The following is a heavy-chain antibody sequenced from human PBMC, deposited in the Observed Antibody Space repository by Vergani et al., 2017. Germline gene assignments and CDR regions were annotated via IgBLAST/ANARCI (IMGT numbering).Heavy chain of an antibody. D-gene: IGHD3-10*01. CDR3: AKDRPTNMFRGAYGMDV. CDR2: IRFDGSNK. J-gene: IGHJ6*02. Sequence: QVQLVESGGGVVQPGGSLRLSCAASGLTFSTCGMHWVRQAPGKGLEWVAFIRFDGSNKYYGDSVNGRFIISRENSKNTVDLRMNSLRTDDPAIYYCAKDRPTNMFRGAYGMDVWGQGTTVTVSS. CDR1: GLTFSTCG. V-gene: IGHV3-30*02.